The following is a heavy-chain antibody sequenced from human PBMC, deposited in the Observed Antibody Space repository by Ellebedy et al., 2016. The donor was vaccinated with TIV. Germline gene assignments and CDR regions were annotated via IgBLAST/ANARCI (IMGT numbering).Heavy chain of an antibody. D-gene: IGHD6-19*01. CDR1: GFTFSSYA. CDR2: ISQSGGDT. Sequence: PGGSLRLSCAASGFTFSSYAMSWVRQAPGKGLEWVSAISQSGGDTYYADSVKGRFTISRDNSQSTLYLQMDSLRADDTAVYYCAKPPELWLIHTGLVSWGQGTLVTVSS. CDR3: AKPPELWLIHTGLVS. J-gene: IGHJ4*02. V-gene: IGHV3-23*01.